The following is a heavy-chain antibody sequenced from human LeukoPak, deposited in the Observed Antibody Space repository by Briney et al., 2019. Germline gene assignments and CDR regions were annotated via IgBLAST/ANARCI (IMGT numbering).Heavy chain of an antibody. V-gene: IGHV5-51*01. CDR3: ARRVYYGSGSYYNSLYIGFDY. CDR2: IYPGNSDT. D-gene: IGHD3-10*01. J-gene: IGHJ4*02. Sequence: GESLKISCKGSGYSFTSYRIGWVRQMPGKGLGWMGIIYPGNSDTRYSPSFQGQVTISADKSISTAYLQWSSLKASDTAMYYCARRVYYGSGSYYNSLYIGFDYWGQGTLVTVSS. CDR1: GYSFTSYR.